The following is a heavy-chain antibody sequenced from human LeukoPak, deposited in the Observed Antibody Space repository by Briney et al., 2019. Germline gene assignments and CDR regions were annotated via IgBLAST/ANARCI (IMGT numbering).Heavy chain of an antibody. J-gene: IGHJ5*02. CDR2: IIPILGIA. D-gene: IGHD6-13*01. V-gene: IGHV1-69*04. CDR3: ATGLKEGYSSSWYSGVHNWFDP. Sequence: GASVKVSCKASGGTFSSYAISWVRQAPGQGLEWMGRIIPILGIANYAQKFQGRVTITADKSTSTAYMELSSLRSEDTAVYYCATGLKEGYSSSWYSGVHNWFDPWGQGTLVTVSS. CDR1: GGTFSSYA.